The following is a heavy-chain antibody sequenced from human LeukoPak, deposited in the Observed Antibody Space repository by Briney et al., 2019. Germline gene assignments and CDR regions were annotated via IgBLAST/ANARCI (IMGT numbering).Heavy chain of an antibody. D-gene: IGHD1-26*01. V-gene: IGHV3-74*01. CDR3: ARDRWELLEFDY. J-gene: IGHJ4*02. CDR2: INGDTSGT. CDR1: GFTFSTYW. Sequence: PGGSLRLSCAASGFTFSTYWMHWVRQVPGKGLVWISRINGDTSGTSYAESVKGRFTISRDNAKNTVYLQMNSLRVDDTAAYYCARDRWELLEFDYWGQGVLVTVSS.